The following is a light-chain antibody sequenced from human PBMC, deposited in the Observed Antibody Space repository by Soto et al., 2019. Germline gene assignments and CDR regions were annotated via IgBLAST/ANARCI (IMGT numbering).Light chain of an antibody. CDR1: EGIVNY. J-gene: IGKJ5*01. Sequence: IQLTQSPSSLSASVGDRVIITCRASEGIVNYLAWYQHRPGKAPKLLIYGASTLQDGVPSRFTGSGSGTDFTLTISNLQPEDFATYHCQQLFRYPLAFGQGTRLEMK. CDR3: QQLFRYPLA. V-gene: IGKV1-9*01. CDR2: GAS.